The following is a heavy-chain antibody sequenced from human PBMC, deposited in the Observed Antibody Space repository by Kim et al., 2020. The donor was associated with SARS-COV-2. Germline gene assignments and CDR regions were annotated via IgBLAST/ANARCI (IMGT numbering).Heavy chain of an antibody. CDR1: GFTFSSYS. CDR3: ASEYYYDSSGYYRFENY. D-gene: IGHD3-22*01. V-gene: IGHV3-21*01. CDR2: ISSSSTYI. Sequence: GGSLRLSCAASGFTFSSYSMNWVRLAPGKGLEWVSSISSSSTYIYYADSVRGRFTISRDDAKNSLYLQMNSLRAEDTAVYYCASEYYYDSSGYYRFENYWGQGTLVTVSS. J-gene: IGHJ4*02.